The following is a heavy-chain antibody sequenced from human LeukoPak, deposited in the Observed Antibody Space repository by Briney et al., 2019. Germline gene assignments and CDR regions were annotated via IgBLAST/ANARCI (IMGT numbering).Heavy chain of an antibody. CDR1: GFTFSDYY. D-gene: IGHD1-14*01. V-gene: IGHV3-11*05. CDR2: ISSSSSYT. Sequence: GGSLRLSCAASGFTFSDYYMSWIRQAPGKGLEWVSYISSSSSYTDYADSVKGRFTISRDNAKNSLNLQMNSLRAEDTAVYYCARARSGTGFDYWGQGTLVTVSS. CDR3: ARARSGTGFDY. J-gene: IGHJ4*02.